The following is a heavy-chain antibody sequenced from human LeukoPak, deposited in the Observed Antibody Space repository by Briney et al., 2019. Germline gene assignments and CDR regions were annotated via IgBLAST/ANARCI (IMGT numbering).Heavy chain of an antibody. V-gene: IGHV4-59*01. CDR1: GGSISSYY. D-gene: IGHD3-3*01. Sequence: PSETLSLTCTVSGGSISSYYWSWIRQPPGKGLELIGYIYYSGSTNYNPSLKSRATISVDTSKNQFSLKLSSVTAADTAVYYCARCYDFWSVYPFDYWGQGTLVTVSS. CDR3: ARCYDFWSVYPFDY. CDR2: IYYSGST. J-gene: IGHJ4*02.